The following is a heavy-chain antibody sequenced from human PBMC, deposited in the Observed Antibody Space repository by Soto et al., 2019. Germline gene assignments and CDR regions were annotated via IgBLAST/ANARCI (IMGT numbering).Heavy chain of an antibody. CDR3: AREAGTNGGYDY. CDR2: INPNSGGT. J-gene: IGHJ4*02. Sequence: RASVKLSCKASGYTFTKFHIHLVRQAPGQGLEWMGWINPNSGGTNYAQKFQGWVTMTRDTSISTAYMELSRLRSDDTAVYYCAREAGTNGGYDYWGQGTQVTVSS. D-gene: IGHD2-8*01. CDR1: GYTFTKFH. V-gene: IGHV1-2*04.